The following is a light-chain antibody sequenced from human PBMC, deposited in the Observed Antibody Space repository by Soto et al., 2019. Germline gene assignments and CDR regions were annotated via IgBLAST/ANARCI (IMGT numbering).Light chain of an antibody. J-gene: IGKJ3*01. CDR3: QQSYSTPPIT. Sequence: DIQMTQSPSSLSASVGDRVTITCRASQSISRFLNWYQQKPGKAPKLLIYAASSLLSGVPSRFSGSGSGTDFTLTISSLQPEDFATYYCQQSYSTPPITFGPGTKVDIK. CDR1: QSISRF. CDR2: AAS. V-gene: IGKV1-39*01.